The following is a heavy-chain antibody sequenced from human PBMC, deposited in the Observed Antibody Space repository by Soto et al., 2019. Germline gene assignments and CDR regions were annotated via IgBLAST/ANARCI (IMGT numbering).Heavy chain of an antibody. Sequence: SVKVSCKASGGTFSSYAISWVRQAPGQGLEWMGGIIPIFGTANYAQKFQGRVTITADESTSTAYMGLSSLRSEDTAVYYCARDMSLLLWFGERGGSYYYGMDVWGQGTTVTVYS. V-gene: IGHV1-69*13. CDR2: IIPIFGTA. J-gene: IGHJ6*02. CDR3: ARDMSLLLWFGERGGSYYYGMDV. D-gene: IGHD3-10*01. CDR1: GGTFSSYA.